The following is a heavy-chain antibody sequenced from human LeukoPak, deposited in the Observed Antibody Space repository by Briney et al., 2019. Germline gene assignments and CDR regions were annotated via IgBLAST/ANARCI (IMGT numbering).Heavy chain of an antibody. CDR1: GFSLSASGVG. V-gene: IGHV2-5*02. CDR2: IYWDDGK. J-gene: IGHJ4*02. Sequence: SGPTLVKPTQTLTLTCTFSGFSLSASGVGVGWIRQPPGKALEWLALIYWDDGKRYSPSLRSRLTITKDTSKNQVVLTMTNMDPVDTATYYCAHRRREGTVTTGFDYWGQGTLVTVSS. D-gene: IGHD4-17*01. CDR3: AHRRREGTVTTGFDY.